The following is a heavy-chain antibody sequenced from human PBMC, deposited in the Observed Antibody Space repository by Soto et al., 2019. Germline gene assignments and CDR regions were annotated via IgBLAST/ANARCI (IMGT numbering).Heavy chain of an antibody. D-gene: IGHD2-15*01. CDR2: ISGSGGST. CDR3: AKDQRDSVVVVAATPRNWFDP. CDR1: GFTFSSYA. V-gene: IGHV3-23*01. Sequence: EVQLLESGGGLVQPGGSLRLSCAASGFTFSSYAMSWVRQAPGKGLEWVSAISGSGGSTYYADSVKGRFTISRDNSKNTLYLQMNSLRAEDTAVYYCAKDQRDSVVVVAATPRNWFDPWGQGTLVTVSS. J-gene: IGHJ5*02.